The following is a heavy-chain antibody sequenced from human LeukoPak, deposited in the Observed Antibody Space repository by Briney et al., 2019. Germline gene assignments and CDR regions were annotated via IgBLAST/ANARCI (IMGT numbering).Heavy chain of an antibody. CDR1: GGTFSSYT. V-gene: IGHV1-69*04. CDR2: IIPILGIA. Sequence: ASVRVSCKASGGTFSSYTISWVRQAPGQGLEWMGRIIPILGIANYAQKFQGRVTITADKSTSTAYMELSSLRSEDTAVYYCARDYYDSSGYLDWGQGTLVTVSS. J-gene: IGHJ4*02. CDR3: ARDYYDSSGYLD. D-gene: IGHD3-22*01.